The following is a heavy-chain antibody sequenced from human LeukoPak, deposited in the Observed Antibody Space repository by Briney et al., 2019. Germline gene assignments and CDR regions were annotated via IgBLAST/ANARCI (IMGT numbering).Heavy chain of an antibody. J-gene: IGHJ4*02. D-gene: IGHD2/OR15-2a*01. CDR3: ARGGNIYQSGKIKIFED. CDR2: ISYDGSNE. V-gene: IGHV3-30-3*01. CDR1: GFVFSSYA. Sequence: GGSLRLSCAASGFVFSSYAMHWVRQAPGKGLEWVAVISYDGSNEDYADSVKGRFTISRDNSRNTLFLQMNSLRGDDTAVYFCARGGNIYQSGKIKIFEDWGQGTLVTVSS.